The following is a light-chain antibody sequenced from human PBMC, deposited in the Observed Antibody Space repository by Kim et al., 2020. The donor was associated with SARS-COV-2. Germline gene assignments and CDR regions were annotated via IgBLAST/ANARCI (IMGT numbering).Light chain of an antibody. Sequence: ATINCKSSQSVLDRSNNKNYLAWYQQKSGQPPKLLIYGASTRESGVPDRFSGSGSGTDFTLTISSLQAEDVAVYYCQQHYASPLTFGGGTKVDIK. CDR1: QSVLDRSNNKNY. V-gene: IGKV4-1*01. CDR3: QQHYASPLT. J-gene: IGKJ4*01. CDR2: GAS.